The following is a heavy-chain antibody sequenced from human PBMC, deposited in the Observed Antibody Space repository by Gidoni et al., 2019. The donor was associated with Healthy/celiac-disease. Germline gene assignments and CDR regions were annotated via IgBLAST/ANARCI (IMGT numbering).Heavy chain of an antibody. CDR1: GGSFSGYY. D-gene: IGHD6-13*01. CDR2: INHSGSP. V-gene: IGHV4-34*01. Sequence: QVQLPPWGAGLFKPSETLSLTCAVYGGSFSGYYWSWIRQPPGKGLEWIGEINHSGSPNYIPSLKSRVTISVDTSKNQFSLKLSSVTAADTAVYYFARRPQGYRMYYFDYWGQGTLVTVSS. J-gene: IGHJ4*02. CDR3: ARRPQGYRMYYFDY.